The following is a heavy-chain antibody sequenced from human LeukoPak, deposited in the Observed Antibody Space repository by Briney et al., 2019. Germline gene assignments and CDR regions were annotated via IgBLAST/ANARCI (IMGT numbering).Heavy chain of an antibody. J-gene: IGHJ4*02. V-gene: IGHV4-30-2*01. CDR1: GGSISSGGYY. CDR3: ARESLSRTIDY. Sequence: SETLSLTCTVSGGSISSGGYYWSWIRQPPGKGLEWIGYIYHSGSTYYNPSLKSRVTISVDRSKNQFSLKLSSVTAADTAVYYCARESLSRTIDYWGQGTLVTVSS. CDR2: IYHSGST.